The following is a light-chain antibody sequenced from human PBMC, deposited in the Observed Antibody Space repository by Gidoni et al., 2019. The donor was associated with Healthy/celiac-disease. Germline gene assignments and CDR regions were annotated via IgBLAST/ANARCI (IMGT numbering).Light chain of an antibody. CDR3: QQYGSSTET. J-gene: IGKJ2*01. Sequence: DIVLTQSPGTLSLSPGERATLSCRASQSVNNNYLAWYQQKPGQAPRLLIYGASSRATGIPDRFSGSGSGTDFTLTISRLEPEDFAVYYCQQYGSSTETFGQXTKLEIK. CDR1: QSVNNNY. CDR2: GAS. V-gene: IGKV3-20*01.